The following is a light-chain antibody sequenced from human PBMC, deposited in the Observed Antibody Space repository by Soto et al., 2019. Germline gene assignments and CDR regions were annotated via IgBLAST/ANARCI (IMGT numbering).Light chain of an antibody. CDR1: SSDVGGYNY. J-gene: IGLJ3*02. CDR2: EVS. V-gene: IGLV2-14*01. CDR3: SSYTSSSTWV. Sequence: QSALTQPASVSGSPGQSITISCTGTSSDVGGYNYVSWYQQHPGKAPKLMIYEVSNRPSGVSNRFSGSKSGNTASLTISGXXXXXXXXXYCSSYTSSSTWVFGGGTKLTV.